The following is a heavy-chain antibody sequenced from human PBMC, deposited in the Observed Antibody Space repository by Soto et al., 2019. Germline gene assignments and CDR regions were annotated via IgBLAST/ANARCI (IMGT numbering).Heavy chain of an antibody. V-gene: IGHV2-70*11. CDR2: IDWDDDK. CDR3: ARIRLDYGDYAGFDF. J-gene: IGHJ4*02. CDR1: GFSLSTSGMC. D-gene: IGHD4-17*01. Sequence: SGPTLVKPTQTLTLTCTFSGFSLSTSGMCVSWIRQPPGKALEWLARIDWDDDKYYSTSLKTRLTISKDTSKNQVVLTMTNMDPVDTATYYCARIRLDYGDYAGFDFWGQGTLVTVSS.